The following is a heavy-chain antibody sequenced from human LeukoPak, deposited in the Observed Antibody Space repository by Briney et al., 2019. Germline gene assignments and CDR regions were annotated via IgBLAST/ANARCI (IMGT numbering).Heavy chain of an antibody. Sequence: SETLSLTCTVSGYSISSGYYWGWIRQPPGKGLEWIGSIYHSGSTYYNPSLKSRVTISVDTSKNQFSLKLSSVTAADTAVYYCARDTRKNSGGVDYWGQGTLVTVSS. J-gene: IGHJ4*02. CDR3: ARDTRKNSGGVDY. D-gene: IGHD2-15*01. V-gene: IGHV4-38-2*02. CDR2: IYHSGST. CDR1: GYSISSGYY.